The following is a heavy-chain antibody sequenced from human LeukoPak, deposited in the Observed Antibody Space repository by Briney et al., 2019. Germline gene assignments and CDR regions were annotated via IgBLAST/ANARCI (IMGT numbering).Heavy chain of an antibody. Sequence: SETLSLTCTVSGGSISGFYWSWIRQPPGKGLEWIACIHYSGITSYKPSLESRVTLAVDMAKNQFSLRLSSVTAADTAIYFCAKSMTMDYYGMDVWGQGTTVTVSS. D-gene: IGHD4/OR15-4a*01. CDR1: GGSISGFY. CDR2: IHYSGIT. CDR3: AKSMTMDYYGMDV. J-gene: IGHJ6*02. V-gene: IGHV4-59*01.